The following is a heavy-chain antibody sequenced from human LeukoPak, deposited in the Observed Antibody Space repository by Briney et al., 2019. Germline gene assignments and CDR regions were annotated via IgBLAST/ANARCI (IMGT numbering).Heavy chain of an antibody. CDR3: AKSYYYDSSGYPRD. D-gene: IGHD3-22*01. V-gene: IGHV1-2*02. CDR1: GYTFTSYD. CDR2: INPNSGGT. J-gene: IGHJ4*02. Sequence: ASVKVSCKASGYTFTSYDINWVRQATGQGLEWMGWINPNSGGTNYAQKFQGRVTMTRDTSISTAYMELSSLRSEDTAVYYCAKSYYYDSSGYPRDWGQGTLVTVSS.